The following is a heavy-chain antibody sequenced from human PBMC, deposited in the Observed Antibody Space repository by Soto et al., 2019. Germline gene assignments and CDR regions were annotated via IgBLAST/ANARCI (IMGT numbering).Heavy chain of an antibody. CDR1: GGSISSGGYY. D-gene: IGHD3-10*01. Sequence: QVQLQESGPGLVKPSQTLSLTCTVSGGSISSGGYYWSWIRQHPGKGLEWIGYIYYSGSTYYNPSLKSRLTISVDTSKNQFSLKLSSVTAADTAVYYCARGDTMVRGVIIEEYFQHWGQGTLVTVSS. V-gene: IGHV4-31*03. J-gene: IGHJ1*01. CDR2: IYYSGST. CDR3: ARGDTMVRGVIIEEYFQH.